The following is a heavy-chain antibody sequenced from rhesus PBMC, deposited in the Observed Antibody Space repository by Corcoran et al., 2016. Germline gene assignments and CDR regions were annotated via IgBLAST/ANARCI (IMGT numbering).Heavy chain of an antibody. V-gene: IGHV4S9*01. D-gene: IGHD3-9*01. CDR3: ATRMTINAGEDV. CDR1: GGSITDSLY. Sequence: QVQLQESGPGLVKPSETLSLTCAVSGGSITDSLYWTWIRQSPGKGLEWIGNIYGNSPGTYYKHSRKSRITISKDTSKNQFFLRLESVTAADTAVYYCATRMTINAGEDVWGRGLLVTVFS. CDR2: IYGNSPGT. J-gene: IGHJ5-2*02.